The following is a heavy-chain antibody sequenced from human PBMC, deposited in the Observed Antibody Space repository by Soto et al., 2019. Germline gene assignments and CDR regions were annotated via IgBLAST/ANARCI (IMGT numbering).Heavy chain of an antibody. D-gene: IGHD6-19*01. CDR3: GRQGDSSGIIDY. CDR1: GYDFSTYW. J-gene: IGHJ4*02. Sequence: GESLKISCKVYGYDFSTYWIGWVRQMPGKGLEWMGIIYPYDSDTRYSPSFRGQVTISADKSISTAYLQWSSLKASDTAVYYCGRQGDSSGIIDYWGQGIQVTVSS. V-gene: IGHV5-51*01. CDR2: IYPYDSDT.